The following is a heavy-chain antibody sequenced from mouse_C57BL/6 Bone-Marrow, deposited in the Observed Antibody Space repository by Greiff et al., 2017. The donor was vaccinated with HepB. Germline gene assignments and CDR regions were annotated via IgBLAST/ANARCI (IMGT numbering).Heavy chain of an antibody. V-gene: IGHV14-4*01. J-gene: IGHJ2*03. CDR1: GFNIKDDY. CDR3: TTYYDYYIDF. Sequence: VQLQQSGAELVRPGASVKLSCTASGFNIKDDYMHWVKQRPEQGLEWIGWIDPEDGDTEYASKFQGRATITTDTSSNTAYLQLSSLTSEDTAVYYCTTYYDYYIDFWGRGKGLTVSA. CDR2: IDPEDGDT. D-gene: IGHD2-4*01.